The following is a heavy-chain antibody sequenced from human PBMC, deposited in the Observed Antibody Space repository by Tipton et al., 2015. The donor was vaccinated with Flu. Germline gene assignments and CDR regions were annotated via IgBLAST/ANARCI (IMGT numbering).Heavy chain of an antibody. Sequence: SLRLSCAASGFTFSSYEMNWVRQAPGKGLEWVSYISSSGSTIYYADSVKGRFTISRDNAKNSLYLQMNSLRAEDTAVYYCARGSRSGYFLSRVYGMDVWGQGTTVTVSS. CDR2: ISSSGSTI. J-gene: IGHJ6*02. CDR3: ARGSRSGYFLSRVYGMDV. D-gene: IGHD3-3*01. V-gene: IGHV3-48*03. CDR1: GFTFSSYE.